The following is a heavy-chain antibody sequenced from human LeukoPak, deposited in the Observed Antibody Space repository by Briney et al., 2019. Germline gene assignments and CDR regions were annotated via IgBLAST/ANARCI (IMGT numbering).Heavy chain of an antibody. CDR3: GKRSTSLRGGGNY. J-gene: IGHJ4*02. CDR2: ISAGGNNT. V-gene: IGHV3-23*01. D-gene: IGHD2-2*01. Sequence: GGSLRLSCAASGFTFSNYDMGWVRQAPGKGLEWVSVISAGGNNTLYADSVRGRFTISRDNSRNAVDLQMNSLRAEDTAVYYCGKRSTSLRGGGNYWGQGALVTVSS. CDR1: GFTFSNYD.